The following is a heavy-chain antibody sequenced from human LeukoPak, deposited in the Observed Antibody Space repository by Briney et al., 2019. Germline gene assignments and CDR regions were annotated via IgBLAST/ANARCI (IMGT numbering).Heavy chain of an antibody. CDR3: TRQRRSSGWPNDY. V-gene: IGHV5-51*01. J-gene: IGHJ4*02. D-gene: IGHD6-19*01. Sequence: GASLKISCQGSGYSFTTYWIAWVRQMPGKGLECMGIIYPGDSDTRYSPSFQGHVTITADKSISTAYLQWSSLRASDNAMYYCTRQRRSSGWPNDYWGQGTLVTASS. CDR1: GYSFTTYW. CDR2: IYPGDSDT.